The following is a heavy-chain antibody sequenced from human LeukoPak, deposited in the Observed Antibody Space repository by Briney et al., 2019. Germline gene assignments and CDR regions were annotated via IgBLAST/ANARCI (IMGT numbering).Heavy chain of an antibody. Sequence: ASVKVSCKASGYTFTSYGISWVRQAPGQGLEWMGWISAYNGNTNYAQKLQGRVTMTTDTSTSTAYMELRSLRSDDTAVYYCARDLASGYCGDCYRLWFDPWGQGTLVTVSS. D-gene: IGHD2-21*02. CDR1: GYTFTSYG. CDR2: ISAYNGNT. J-gene: IGHJ5*02. CDR3: ARDLASGYCGDCYRLWFDP. V-gene: IGHV1-18*01.